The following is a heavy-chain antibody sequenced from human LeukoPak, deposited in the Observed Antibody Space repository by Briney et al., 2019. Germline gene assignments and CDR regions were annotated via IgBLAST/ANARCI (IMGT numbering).Heavy chain of an antibody. Sequence: PGGSLRLSCAASGLTVSSNCMSWVRQAPGKGLEWVSFIYSGGNTYYADSVKGRFTISRDNAKNSLYLQMNSLRAEDTALYYCARNSGSYYTQVSAEYFQHWGQGTLVTVSS. J-gene: IGHJ1*01. CDR2: IYSGGNT. CDR1: GLTVSSNC. CDR3: ARNSGSYYTQVSAEYFQH. V-gene: IGHV3-53*01. D-gene: IGHD1-26*01.